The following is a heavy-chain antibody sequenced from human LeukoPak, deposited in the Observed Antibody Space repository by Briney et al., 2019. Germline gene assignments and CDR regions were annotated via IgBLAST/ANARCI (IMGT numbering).Heavy chain of an antibody. CDR1: GGSFSGYY. Sequence: SETLSLTCAVYGGSFSGYYWSWIRQPPGKGLEWIGEINHSGSTNYNPSLKSRVTISVDTSKNQFSLKLSSVTAADTAVYYCARSYSSGWYRGGFSIDYWGQGTLVTVSS. D-gene: IGHD6-19*01. J-gene: IGHJ4*02. CDR3: ARSYSSGWYRGGFSIDY. CDR2: INHSGST. V-gene: IGHV4-34*01.